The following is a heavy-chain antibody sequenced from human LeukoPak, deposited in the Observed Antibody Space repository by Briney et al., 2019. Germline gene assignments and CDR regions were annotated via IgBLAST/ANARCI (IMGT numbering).Heavy chain of an antibody. Sequence: GGSLRLSCAASGFTFSSYGMHWVRPAPGKGLEWVAVIWYDGSNKYYADSVKGRFTISRDNSKNTLYLQMNSLRAEDTAVYYCARDSDHLAFDLWGRGTLVTVSS. CDR3: ARDSDHLAFDL. V-gene: IGHV3-33*01. J-gene: IGHJ2*01. CDR2: IWYDGSNK. CDR1: GFTFSSYG. D-gene: IGHD1-14*01.